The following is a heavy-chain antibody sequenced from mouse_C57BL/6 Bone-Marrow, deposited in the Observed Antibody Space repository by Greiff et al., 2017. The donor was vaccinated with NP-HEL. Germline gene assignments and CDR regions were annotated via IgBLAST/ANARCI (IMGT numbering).Heavy chain of an antibody. V-gene: IGHV1-7*01. D-gene: IGHD4-1*02. CDR1: GYTFNSYW. CDR2: INPSSGYT. CDR3: ARYRASTGTRAMDY. Sequence: QVQLKQSGAELAKPGASVKLSCKASGYTFNSYWMHWVKQRPGQGLEWIGYINPSSGYTKYNQKFKDKATLTADRSSSTAYMQLSSLTYEDSAVYYCARYRASTGTRAMDYWGQGTSVTVSS. J-gene: IGHJ4*01.